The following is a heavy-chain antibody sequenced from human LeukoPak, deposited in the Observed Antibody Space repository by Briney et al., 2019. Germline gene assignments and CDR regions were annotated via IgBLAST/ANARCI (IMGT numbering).Heavy chain of an antibody. Sequence: GASVKVSCKASGYTLTSYGLSWVRQAPGQGLEWMGWISAYSGNTNYAQKLQGRVTMTTDTSTSTAYMELRTLRSDDTPVYYCARTLGATTAFDIWGQGTVVTVSS. CDR1: GYTLTSYG. D-gene: IGHD1-26*01. V-gene: IGHV1-18*01. J-gene: IGHJ3*02. CDR3: ARTLGATTAFDI. CDR2: ISAYSGNT.